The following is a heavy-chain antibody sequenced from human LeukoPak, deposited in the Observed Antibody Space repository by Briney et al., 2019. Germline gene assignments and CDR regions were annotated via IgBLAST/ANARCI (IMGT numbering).Heavy chain of an antibody. CDR1: GYIFTGYY. CDR3: ARVRYRLAETYIDY. CDR2: INPNSGDT. Sequence: ASVKVSCKASGYIFTGYYMHWVRQTPGQGLEWMGWINPNSGDTNYAQKFQGRVTMTRDTSISTAYMELSRLRSDDTAVYYCARVRYRLAETYIDYWGQGTLVTVSS. D-gene: IGHD3-16*01. V-gene: IGHV1-2*02. J-gene: IGHJ4*02.